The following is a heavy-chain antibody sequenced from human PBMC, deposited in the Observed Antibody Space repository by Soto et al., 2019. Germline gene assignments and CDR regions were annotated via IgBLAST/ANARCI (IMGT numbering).Heavy chain of an antibody. Sequence: GSLRLSCAASGFTFSSYAMSWVRQAPGKGLEWVSAISGSGGSTYYADSVKGRFTISRDNSKNTLYLQMNSLRAEDTAVYYCARSYYYDSTGYYRTFDYWGPGTLVTVSS. CDR2: ISGSGGST. J-gene: IGHJ4*02. CDR3: ARSYYYDSTGYYRTFDY. D-gene: IGHD3-22*01. V-gene: IGHV3-23*01. CDR1: GFTFSSYA.